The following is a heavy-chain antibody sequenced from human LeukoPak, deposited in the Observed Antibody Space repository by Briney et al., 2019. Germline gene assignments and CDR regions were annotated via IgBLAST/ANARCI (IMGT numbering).Heavy chain of an antibody. CDR2: ISGSSHDI. D-gene: IGHD2-15*01. CDR1: GFTFSDYY. V-gene: IGHV3-11*03. J-gene: IGHJ4*02. Sequence: GGSLRLSWAASGFTFSDYYMNWLRQTPGKGLEWLSYISGSSHDINYADSVKGRFTVSRDNVKNSLYLEMNSLRVEDTAVYYCVRWAREADNWGRGTQVTVSS. CDR3: VRWAREADN.